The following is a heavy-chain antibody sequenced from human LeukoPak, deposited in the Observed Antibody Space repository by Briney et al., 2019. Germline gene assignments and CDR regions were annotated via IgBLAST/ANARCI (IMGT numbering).Heavy chain of an antibody. CDR3: ARTGSGSYYVRDY. CDR2: IKQDGSGK. J-gene: IGHJ4*02. D-gene: IGHD3-10*01. V-gene: IGHV3-7*03. Sequence: PGGSLRLSCAASGFTFSSYWMSWVRQAPGKGLEWVANIKQDGSGKYYVDSVKGRFTISRDNAKNSLYLQMNSLRAEDTAMYYCARTGSGSYYVRDYWGQGTLVTVSS. CDR1: GFTFSSYW.